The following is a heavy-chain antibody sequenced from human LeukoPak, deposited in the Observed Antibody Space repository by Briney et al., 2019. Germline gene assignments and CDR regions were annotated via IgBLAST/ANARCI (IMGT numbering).Heavy chain of an antibody. CDR3: AKGHLLWWLYYFDY. CDR2: ISGSGGST. D-gene: IGHD2-21*01. Sequence: PGGSLRLSCAASGFTFSSYAMSWVRQAPGKGLEWVSAISGSGGSTYYADPVKGRFTISRDNSKNTLYLQMNSLRAEDTAVYYCAKGHLLWWLYYFDYWGQGTLVTVSS. J-gene: IGHJ4*02. CDR1: GFTFSSYA. V-gene: IGHV3-23*01.